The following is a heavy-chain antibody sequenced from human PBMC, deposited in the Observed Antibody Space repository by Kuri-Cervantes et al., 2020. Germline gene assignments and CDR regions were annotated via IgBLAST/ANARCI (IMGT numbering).Heavy chain of an antibody. CDR2: INHSGST. J-gene: IGHJ6*03. Sequence: GSLRLSCAVYGGSFSGYYWSWIRQPPGKGLEWIGEINHSGSTNYNPSLKSRVTISVDTSKNQFSLKLSSVTAADTAVYYCAREGRGGNYYMDVWGKGTTVTVSS. CDR1: GGSFSGYY. CDR3: AREGRGGNYYMDV. V-gene: IGHV4-34*01.